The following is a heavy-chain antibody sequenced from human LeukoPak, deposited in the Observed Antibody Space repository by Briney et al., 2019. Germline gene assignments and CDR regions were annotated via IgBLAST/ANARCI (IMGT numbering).Heavy chain of an antibody. CDR3: ARHVRSSNYPWYYYYYMDV. CDR2: INHSGST. Sequence: GSLRLSCAASGFTFSSYSMNWVRQAPGKGLEWIGEINHSGSTNYNPSLKSRVTISVDTSKNQFSLKLSSVTAADTAVYYCARHVRSSNYPWYYYYYMDVWGKGTTVTVSS. V-gene: IGHV4-34*01. J-gene: IGHJ6*03. D-gene: IGHD4-11*01. CDR1: GFTFSSYS.